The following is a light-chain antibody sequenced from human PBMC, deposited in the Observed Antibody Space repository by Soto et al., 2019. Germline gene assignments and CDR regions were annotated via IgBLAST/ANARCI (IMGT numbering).Light chain of an antibody. V-gene: IGLV2-14*03. J-gene: IGLJ7*01. CDR2: DVN. CDR3: SSYTSRSSVI. Sequence: QSALTQPASVSGSPGQSIAISCTGTSSDVGAYDYVSWYQHHPGKAPKLMIYDVNYRPSGVSNRFSGSKSGNTASLTISGLQAEDEADYYCSSYTSRSSVIFGGGTQLTVL. CDR1: SSDVGAYDY.